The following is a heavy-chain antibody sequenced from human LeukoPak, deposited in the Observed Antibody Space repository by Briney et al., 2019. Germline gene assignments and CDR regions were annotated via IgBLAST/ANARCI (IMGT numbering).Heavy chain of an antibody. J-gene: IGHJ4*02. V-gene: IGHV3-53*01. CDR1: GFNVRSHF. D-gene: IGHD2-2*02. CDR3: ASSSYPGYFDY. Sequence: GGSLRLSCAASGFNVRSHFLTWVRQAPGKGLEWVSSFYTDGSLHYADSVKGRFTMSRDSSNNTLDGHLSSLRVEDTAVYFCASSSYPGYFDYWGQGVLVTVSP. CDR2: FYTDGSL.